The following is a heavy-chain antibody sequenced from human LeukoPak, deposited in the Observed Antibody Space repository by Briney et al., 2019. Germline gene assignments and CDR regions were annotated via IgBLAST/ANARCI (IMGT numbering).Heavy chain of an antibody. CDR3: ARDTGTMVRGVISN. J-gene: IGHJ4*02. D-gene: IGHD3-10*01. V-gene: IGHV3-48*01. Sequence: GGSLRLSCAASGFTFSSYSMNWVRQAPGKGLEWVSYISSSSSTIYYADSVKGRFTISRDNAKNSLYLQMNSLRAEDTAVYYCARDTGTMVRGVISNWGQGTLVTVSS. CDR1: GFTFSSYS. CDR2: ISSSSSTI.